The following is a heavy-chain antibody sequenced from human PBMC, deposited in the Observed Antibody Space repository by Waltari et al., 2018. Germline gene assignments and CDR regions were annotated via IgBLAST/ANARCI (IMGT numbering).Heavy chain of an antibody. CDR2: ISSSSSYI. V-gene: IGHV3-21*01. D-gene: IGHD3-3*01. CDR3: ARESEYYDFWSGYYRVIGYYGMDV. J-gene: IGHJ6*02. Sequence: EVQLVESGGGLVKPGGSLRLSCAASGFTFSSYSMNWVRQAPGKGLEWVSSISSSSSYIYYADSVKGRFTISRDNAKNSLYLQMNSLRAEDTAVYYRARESEYYDFWSGYYRVIGYYGMDVWGQGTTVTVSS. CDR1: GFTFSSYS.